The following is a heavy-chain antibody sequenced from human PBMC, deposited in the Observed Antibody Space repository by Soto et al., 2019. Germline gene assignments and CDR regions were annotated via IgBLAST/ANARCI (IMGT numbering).Heavy chain of an antibody. D-gene: IGHD3-3*01. V-gene: IGHV4-4*07. Sequence: SETLSLTCTVSGGAMSGYYWTWIRQAAGKGLEWIGRIYSSGTTKYNPSLQSRVTMSLDTSKNQFSLRLTSVTAADTGVYYCARGQRFSDWFDPWGQGTLVTVSS. J-gene: IGHJ5*02. CDR2: IYSSGTT. CDR1: GGAMSGYY. CDR3: ARGQRFSDWFDP.